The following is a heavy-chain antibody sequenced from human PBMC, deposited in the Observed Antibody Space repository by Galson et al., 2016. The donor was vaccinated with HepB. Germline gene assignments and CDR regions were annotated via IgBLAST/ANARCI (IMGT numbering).Heavy chain of an antibody. Sequence: SLRLSCAASGFTFNDYDMHWVRQAPGKCLEWVSGISWNSGSRGHADFLKVRFTIYRDNAKNSLFLQMNSLSAEDAAFYYCVKDTGTYYDSTGSQWYFDLWGRGTLVTVSS. CDR2: ISWNSGSR. V-gene: IGHV3-9*01. CDR1: GFTFNDYD. CDR3: VKDTGTYYDSTGSQWYFDL. J-gene: IGHJ2*01. D-gene: IGHD3-22*01.